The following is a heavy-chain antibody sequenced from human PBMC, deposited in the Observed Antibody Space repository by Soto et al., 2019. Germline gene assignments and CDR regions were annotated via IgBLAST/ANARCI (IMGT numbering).Heavy chain of an antibody. J-gene: IGHJ5*02. CDR2: IYYSGST. D-gene: IGHD3-3*01. Sequence: QVQLQESGPGLVKPSETLSLTCTVSGGSVSSGSYYWSWIRQPPGKGLEWIGYIYYSGSTNYNPSLKRGVTRSVGTSKNQCSLELSSVTAADTAVYYCARGGVLEWLPLNWFDPCGQGTLVTVSS. CDR3: ARGGVLEWLPLNWFDP. V-gene: IGHV4-61*01. CDR1: GGSVSSGSYY.